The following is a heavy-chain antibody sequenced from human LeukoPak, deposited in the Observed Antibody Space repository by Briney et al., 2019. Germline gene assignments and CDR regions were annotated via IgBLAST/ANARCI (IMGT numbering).Heavy chain of an antibody. CDR2: INPNSGGT. CDR3: ARNTRGWYSSGYYCNY. Sequence: ASVKVSCKASGYTFTGYYMHWVRQAPGQGLEWMGRINPNSGGTNYAQKFQGRVTMTRDTSISTAYMELSRLRSDDTAVYYCARNTRGWYSSGYYCNYWGQGTLVTVSS. J-gene: IGHJ4*02. V-gene: IGHV1-2*06. D-gene: IGHD3-22*01. CDR1: GYTFTGYY.